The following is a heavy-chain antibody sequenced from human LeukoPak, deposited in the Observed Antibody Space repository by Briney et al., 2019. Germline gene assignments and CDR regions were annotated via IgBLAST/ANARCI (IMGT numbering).Heavy chain of an antibody. V-gene: IGHV4-39*01. CDR1: GXSISSSSYY. CDR3: ASHPPYGSGSCFDY. Sequence: TSETLSLTCTVSGXSISSSSYYWGWIRQPPGRGLEWIGSIYYSGSTYYNPSLKSRVTISVDTSKNQFSLKLSSVTAADTAVYYCASHPPYGSGSCFDYWGQGTLVTVAS. D-gene: IGHD3-10*01. J-gene: IGHJ4*02. CDR2: IYYSGST.